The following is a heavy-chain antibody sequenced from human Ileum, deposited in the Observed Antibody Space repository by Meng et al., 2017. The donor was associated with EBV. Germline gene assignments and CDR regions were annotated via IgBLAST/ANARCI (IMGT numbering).Heavy chain of an antibody. CDR1: GYTFINNG. J-gene: IGHJ4*02. V-gene: IGHV1-18*01. CDR2: ISTFNGNT. Sequence: QVQLAQSGGEVKKPGASGQVSCKASGYTFINNGFSWVRQAPGQGLEWMGWISTFNGNTNYAQKFQGRLTVTTDTSTNTAYMELRNLRSDDTAVYYCASNGDELDYWGQGTLVTVSS. CDR3: ASNGDELDY. D-gene: IGHD4-17*01.